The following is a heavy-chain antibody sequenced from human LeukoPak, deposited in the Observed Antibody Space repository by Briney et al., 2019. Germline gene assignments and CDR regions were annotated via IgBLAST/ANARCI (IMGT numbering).Heavy chain of an antibody. Sequence: PGGSLRLSCAASGFTFSTYSMNWVRQAPGKGLEWVSGIDSGSNNIHYADSVKGRFTISRDDAKNSLYLQMNSLRAEDTAVYYCARGEGSSWYVRNNWFDPWGQGTLVTVSS. V-gene: IGHV3-48*01. D-gene: IGHD6-13*01. J-gene: IGHJ5*02. CDR3: ARGEGSSWYVRNNWFDP. CDR2: IDSGSNNI. CDR1: GFTFSTYS.